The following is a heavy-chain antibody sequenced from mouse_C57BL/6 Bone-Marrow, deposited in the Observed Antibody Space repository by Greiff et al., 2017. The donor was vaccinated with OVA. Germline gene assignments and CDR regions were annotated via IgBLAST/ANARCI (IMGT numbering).Heavy chain of an antibody. J-gene: IGHJ2*01. V-gene: IGHV14-1*01. CDR1: GFNIKDYY. CDR3: TAPITTVVYFDY. CDR2: IDPEDGDT. Sequence: EVHLVESGAELVRPGASVKLSCTASGFNIKDYYMHWVKQRPEQGLEWIGRIDPEDGDTEYAPKFQGKATMTADTSSNTAYLQLSSLTSEDTAAYYCTAPITTVVYFDYWGQGTTLTVSS. D-gene: IGHD1-1*01.